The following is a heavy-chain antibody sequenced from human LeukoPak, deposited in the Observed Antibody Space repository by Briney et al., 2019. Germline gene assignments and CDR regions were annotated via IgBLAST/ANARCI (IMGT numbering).Heavy chain of an antibody. D-gene: IGHD5-18*01. CDR1: GGSVSSSDYY. CDR3: ARLPEGTAMATRAFDI. V-gene: IGHV4-39*01. CDR2: IYYSGST. J-gene: IGHJ3*02. Sequence: SETLSLTCTVSGGSVSSSDYYWDWMRQPPGKGLEWIGSIYYSGSTYYNPSLKSRVTISVDTSKNQFSLKLSSVTAADTAVYYCARLPEGTAMATRAFDIWGQGTMVTVSS.